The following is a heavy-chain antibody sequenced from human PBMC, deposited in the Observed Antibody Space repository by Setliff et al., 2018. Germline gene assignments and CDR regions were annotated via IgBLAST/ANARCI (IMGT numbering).Heavy chain of an antibody. Sequence: SETLSLTCTVSDDSFTSSGYYWGWIRQAPGSGLEWIGSISYSGTPYYNASVESRVTISIDTSRNQFSLELRSVTVADTATYYCVRPGGTTVVARHFDYWGSGILVTV. CDR1: DDSFTSSGYY. D-gene: IGHD2-15*01. J-gene: IGHJ4*01. CDR2: ISYSGTP. V-gene: IGHV4-39*01. CDR3: VRPGGTTVVARHFDY.